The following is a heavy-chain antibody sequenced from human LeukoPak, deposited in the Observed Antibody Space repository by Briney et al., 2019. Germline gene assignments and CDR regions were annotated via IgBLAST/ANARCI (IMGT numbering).Heavy chain of an antibody. CDR3: ARLWFGELQWFDP. D-gene: IGHD3-10*01. CDR2: TNHSGST. CDR1: GGSFSRYY. V-gene: IGHV4-34*01. Sequence: SETLSLTCAVYGGSFSRYYWSWIRQPPGKGREWIRETNHSGSTNYNQSLKSRVTISVDTSKNQFSLKLSSVTAADTAVYYCARLWFGELQWFDPWGQGTLVTVSS. J-gene: IGHJ5*02.